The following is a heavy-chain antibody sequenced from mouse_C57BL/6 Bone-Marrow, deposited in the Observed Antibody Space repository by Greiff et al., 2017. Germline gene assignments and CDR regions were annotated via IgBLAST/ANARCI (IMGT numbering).Heavy chain of an antibody. CDR1: GYTFTSYW. J-gene: IGHJ2*01. CDR3: ARRYYGSSLDY. D-gene: IGHD1-1*01. CDR2: IYPGSGST. Sequence: QVQLQQPGAELVKPGASVKMSCKASGYTFTSYWITWVKPRPGQGLEWIGEIYPGSGSTNYNEKFKSKATLTVDTSSSTAYMQLSSLTSEDSAVYYCARRYYGSSLDYWGQGTTLTVSS. V-gene: IGHV1-55*01.